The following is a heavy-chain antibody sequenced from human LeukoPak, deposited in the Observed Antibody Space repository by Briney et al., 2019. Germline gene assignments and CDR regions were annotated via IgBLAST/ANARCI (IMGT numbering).Heavy chain of an antibody. V-gene: IGHV3-74*01. CDR1: GFSFSGHW. J-gene: IGHJ4*02. D-gene: IGHD6-6*01. CDR3: ARGPNSNWSGLDF. Sequence: GGSLRLSCTASGFSFSGHWMHWARQLPGKGLVWVSRISPTGSITGYADSVKGRFTVSRDNAKNTLYLQVNNLRAEDTAVYYCARGPNSNWSGLDFWGQGTLLTVSS. CDR2: ISPTGSIT.